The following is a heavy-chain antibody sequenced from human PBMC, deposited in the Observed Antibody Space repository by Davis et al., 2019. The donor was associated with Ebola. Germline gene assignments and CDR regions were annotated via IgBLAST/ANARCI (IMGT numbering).Heavy chain of an antibody. V-gene: IGHV3-7*03. CDR2: IKDDGSEK. D-gene: IGHD3-3*01. CDR3: ASGQHDFWSAYYGY. Sequence: PGGSLRLSCAASGFTFRNFCMSWVRQAPGKGLEWVANIKDDGSEKYYVDSVKGRFTTSRDNAKNSLYLQMNSLRAEDTAVYYCASGQHDFWSAYYGYWGQGTLVTVSS. J-gene: IGHJ4*02. CDR1: GFTFRNFC.